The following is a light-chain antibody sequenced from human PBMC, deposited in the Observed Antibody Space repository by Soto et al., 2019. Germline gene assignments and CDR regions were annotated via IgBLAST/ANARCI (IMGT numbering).Light chain of an antibody. CDR2: GAS. V-gene: IGKV3-20*01. CDR3: QQYGSSPLT. Sequence: EIVLTQSPGTLSLSPGERATLSCRASQSVSSSFLAWYQQKPGQAPRLLIYGASSRATGIPDRFSGSGSGTDFPPTISRRGPEVVAVYYCQQYGSSPLTFGGGTKGEIK. CDR1: QSVSSSF. J-gene: IGKJ4*01.